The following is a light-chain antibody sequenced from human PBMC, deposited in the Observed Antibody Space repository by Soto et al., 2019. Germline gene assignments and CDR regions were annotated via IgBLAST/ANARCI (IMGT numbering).Light chain of an antibody. CDR2: GAS. CDR1: QSVSSSY. J-gene: IGKJ2*01. CDR3: QQYGSSPYT. Sequence: EIVLTQSPGTLSLSPGERATLSCRASQSVSSSYLAWYQQKPGQAPRLLIYGASSRATGIPDRFSGSGSGTAFTLTISRLEPEGFAVYYCQQYGSSPYTFGQGTKLEIK. V-gene: IGKV3-20*01.